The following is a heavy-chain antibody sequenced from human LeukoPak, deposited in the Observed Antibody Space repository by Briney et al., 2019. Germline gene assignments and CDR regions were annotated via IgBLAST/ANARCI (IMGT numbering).Heavy chain of an antibody. V-gene: IGHV3-74*01. CDR3: ARGSNWGSLFDY. CDR2: INSDGSST. D-gene: IGHD7-27*01. Sequence: PGGSLRLSCAASGFTSSSYWMHWVRQGPGKGLVWVSRINSDGSSTNYADSVKGRFTISRDNANNTLYLQVNSLRAEDTAVYYCARGSNWGSLFDYWGQGTLVTVSS. J-gene: IGHJ4*02. CDR1: GFTSSSYW.